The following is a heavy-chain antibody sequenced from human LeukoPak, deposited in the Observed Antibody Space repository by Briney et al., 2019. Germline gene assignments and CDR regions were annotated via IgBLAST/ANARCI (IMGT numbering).Heavy chain of an antibody. Sequence: GGSLRLSCAASGFTFSSYGMHWVRQAPGKGLEWVAVISYDGSNKYYADSVKGRFTISRDNSKNTLYLQMNSLRAEDTAVYYCAKGVFYFGGVTNGDWFDPWGQGTLVTVSS. CDR2: ISYDGSNK. J-gene: IGHJ5*02. D-gene: IGHD3-16*01. CDR1: GFTFSSYG. V-gene: IGHV3-30*18. CDR3: AKGVFYFGGVTNGDWFDP.